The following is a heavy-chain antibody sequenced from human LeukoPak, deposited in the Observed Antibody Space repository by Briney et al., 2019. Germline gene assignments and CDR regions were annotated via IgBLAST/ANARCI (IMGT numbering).Heavy chain of an antibody. J-gene: IGHJ5*02. Sequence: GGSLRLSCAASGFTVSSNYMSWVRQAPGEGLEWVSVIYSGGSTYYADSVKGRFTISRDNSKNTLYLQMNSLRAEDTAVYYCAREGRIAVAGTRWFDPWGQGTLVTVSS. CDR2: IYSGGST. CDR1: GFTVSSNY. CDR3: AREGRIAVAGTRWFDP. D-gene: IGHD6-19*01. V-gene: IGHV3-66*01.